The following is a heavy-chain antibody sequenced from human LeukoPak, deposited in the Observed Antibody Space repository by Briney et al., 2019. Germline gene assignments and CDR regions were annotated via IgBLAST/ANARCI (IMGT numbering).Heavy chain of an antibody. CDR1: GFTFSSYG. CDR3: ARAASQDY. Sequence: GGSLSLSCAASGFTFSSYGMHWVRQAPGKGLEWAAFIRYDGSNKYYADSVKGRFTISRDNSKNTLYLQMNSLRAEDTAVYYCARAASQDYWGQGTLVTVSS. CDR2: IRYDGSNK. V-gene: IGHV3-30*02. J-gene: IGHJ4*02.